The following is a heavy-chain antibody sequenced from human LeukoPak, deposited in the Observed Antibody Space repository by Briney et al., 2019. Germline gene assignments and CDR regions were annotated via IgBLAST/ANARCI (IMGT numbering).Heavy chain of an antibody. D-gene: IGHD3-9*01. CDR3: ARGGHYDILTGRFYYMDV. CDR2: IIPIFGTA. V-gene: IGHV1-69*13. CDR1: GGTFSSYA. J-gene: IGHJ6*03. Sequence: SVKVSCKASGGTFSSYAISWVRQAPGQGLEWMGGIIPIFGTANYAQKFQGRVTITADEATSTAYMELSSLRSEDTAVYYCARGGHYDILTGRFYYMDVWGKGTTVTISS.